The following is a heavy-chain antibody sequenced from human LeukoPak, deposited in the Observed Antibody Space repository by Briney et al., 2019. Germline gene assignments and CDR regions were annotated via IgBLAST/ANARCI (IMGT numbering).Heavy chain of an antibody. J-gene: IGHJ4*02. CDR2: ISGSGGST. V-gene: IGHV3-23*01. CDR3: AKDSGYCSSTSCYRVPYYFDY. CDR1: GFTFSSYA. D-gene: IGHD2-2*03. Sequence: GGSLRLSCAISGFTFSSYAMSWVRQAPGKGLEWVSAISGSGGSTYYADSVKGRFTISRDNSKNTLYLQMNSLRAEDTAVYYCAKDSGYCSSTSCYRVPYYFDYWGQGTLVTVSS.